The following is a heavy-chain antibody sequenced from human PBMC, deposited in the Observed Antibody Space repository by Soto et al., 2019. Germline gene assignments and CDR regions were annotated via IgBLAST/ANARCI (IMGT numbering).Heavy chain of an antibody. J-gene: IGHJ3*02. CDR3: ARDRETTTTRRAFDI. CDR1: GYTFSNYG. D-gene: IGHD1-26*01. Sequence: QVQLVQSGAEVKKPGASVKVSCKASGYTFSNYGIGWLRQAPGQGLEWLAWISAYNDDTKSAQKLQGRVTVTTDVSTSTAYMELRSLRSDDTAVYYCARDRETTTTRRAFDIWGQGTMVTVSS. CDR2: ISAYNDDT. V-gene: IGHV1-18*01.